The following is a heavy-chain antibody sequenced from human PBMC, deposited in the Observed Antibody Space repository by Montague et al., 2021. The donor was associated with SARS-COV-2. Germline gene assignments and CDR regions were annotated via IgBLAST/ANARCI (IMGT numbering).Heavy chain of an antibody. CDR3: ARLLSSCTNGFCRTYHYYAMDV. Sequence: SETLSLTCTVSGGSISGYYWSWIRQPPGKGLEWIGYIYYSGSTKYNPSLKSRVSVSVDRAKNQFSLKLSSVTAADTAVYYCARLLSSCTNGFCRTYHYYAMDVWGQGTTVTVSS. CDR2: IYYSGST. D-gene: IGHD2-8*01. J-gene: IGHJ6*02. V-gene: IGHV4-59*01. CDR1: GGSISGYY.